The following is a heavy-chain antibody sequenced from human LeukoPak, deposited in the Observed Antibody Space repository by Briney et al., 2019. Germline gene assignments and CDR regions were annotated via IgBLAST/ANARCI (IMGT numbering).Heavy chain of an antibody. V-gene: IGHV4-39*06. J-gene: IGHJ3*02. CDR3: ARYDIVGTTTDYDAFDI. CDR1: GGSISSSNYY. D-gene: IGHD1-26*01. Sequence: SETLSLTCTVSGGSISSSNYYWGWIRQPPGKGLEWIGSVYYSGNNYYNPSLKSRVTISVDTSKNQFPLRLTSVTAADTAVYYCARYDIVGTTTDYDAFDIWGQGTMVTVSS. CDR2: VYYSGNN.